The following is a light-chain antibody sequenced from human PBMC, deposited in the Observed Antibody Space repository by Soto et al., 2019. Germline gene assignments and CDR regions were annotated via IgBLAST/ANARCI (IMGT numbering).Light chain of an antibody. CDR2: DVS. CDR3: CSDAGSAYV. Sequence: QSSLTQPRSVSGSPVQSVTIACTGTSSDVGGYNYVSWYQQHPGKAPKRMIYDVSKRPSGVPDRFSGSKSGNTASLTIAGLQAEDEADYYCCSDAGSAYVVGHGTKVTV. V-gene: IGLV2-11*01. J-gene: IGLJ1*01. CDR1: SSDVGGYNY.